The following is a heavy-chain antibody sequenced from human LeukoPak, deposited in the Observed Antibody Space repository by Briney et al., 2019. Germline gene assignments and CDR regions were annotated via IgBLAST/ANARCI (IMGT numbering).Heavy chain of an antibody. Sequence: PGGSLRLSCAASGVMFSTSSMNWVRQAPGKGLEWVAVISYDGNNKYYADSVKGRFTISRDNSKNTLYLQMNSLRAEDTAVYYCARDPMRLLWFGELLSPDYWGQGTLVTVSS. V-gene: IGHV3-30-3*01. CDR1: GVMFSTSS. J-gene: IGHJ4*02. CDR2: ISYDGNNK. CDR3: ARDPMRLLWFGELLSPDY. D-gene: IGHD3-10*01.